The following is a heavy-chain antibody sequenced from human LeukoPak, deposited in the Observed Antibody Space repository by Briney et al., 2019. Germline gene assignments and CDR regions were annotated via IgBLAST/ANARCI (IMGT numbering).Heavy chain of an antibody. CDR2: IYGGGST. Sequence: GGSLRLSCAATGLSVSSNFMSWVRQAPGKGLEWVSVIYGGGSTYYADSVKGRFTISRDNSKNTLYLQMNSLRAEDTAVYYCANPTTPQGAPHDWGQGTLVTVSS. V-gene: IGHV3-53*05. D-gene: IGHD4-11*01. CDR3: ANPTTPQGAPHD. J-gene: IGHJ4*02. CDR1: GLSVSSNF.